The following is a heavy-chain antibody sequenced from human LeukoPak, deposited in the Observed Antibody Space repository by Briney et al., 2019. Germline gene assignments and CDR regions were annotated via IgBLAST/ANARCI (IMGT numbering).Heavy chain of an antibody. Sequence: GGSLRLSCAASGFTFSSYAMSWVRQAPGKGLEWVSAISGSGGSTYYVDSVKGRFTISRDNAKNSLYLQMNSLTTEDTALYYCAKARWEPNFDYWGQGTLVTVSS. D-gene: IGHD1-26*01. CDR2: ISGSGGST. CDR3: AKARWEPNFDY. J-gene: IGHJ4*02. V-gene: IGHV3-23*01. CDR1: GFTFSSYA.